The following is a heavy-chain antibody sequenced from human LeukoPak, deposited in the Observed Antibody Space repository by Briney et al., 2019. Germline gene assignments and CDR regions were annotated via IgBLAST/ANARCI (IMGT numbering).Heavy chain of an antibody. CDR3: AKGGSSGWYHLDF. V-gene: IGHV3-23*01. Sequence: GGSLRLSCAASGFTFSSYAMSWVRQAPGKGLDWVSLISDSVGGTYYADSVKGRFTISRGNSKNTLYLQMNSLRAEDTAVYYCAKGGSSGWYHLDFWGQGTLVTVSS. D-gene: IGHD6-19*01. J-gene: IGHJ4*02. CDR1: GFTFSSYA. CDR2: ISDSVGGT.